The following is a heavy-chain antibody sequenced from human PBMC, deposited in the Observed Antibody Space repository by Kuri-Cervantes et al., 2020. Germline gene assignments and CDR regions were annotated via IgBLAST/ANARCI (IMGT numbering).Heavy chain of an antibody. D-gene: IGHD6-19*01. CDR3: AKDLSSSGLDV. Sequence: GESLKISCAASGFTFSSYAMHWVRQAPGKGLEWVAVISYDGSNKYYADSVKGRFTISRDNSKNTLYLQMNSLRAEDTAVYYCAKDLSSSGLDVWGQGTMVTVSS. V-gene: IGHV3-30-3*01. J-gene: IGHJ6*02. CDR1: GFTFSSYA. CDR2: ISYDGSNK.